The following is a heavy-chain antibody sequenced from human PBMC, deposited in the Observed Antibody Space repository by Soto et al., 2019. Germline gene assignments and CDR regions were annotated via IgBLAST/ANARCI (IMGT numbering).Heavy chain of an antibody. CDR2: ISSSGSTI. CDR3: ASGMVRGLDYYYYYGMDV. D-gene: IGHD3-10*01. Sequence: EVQLVESGGGLVQPGGSLRLSCAASGFTFSSYEMNWVRQAPGKGLEWVSYISSSGSTIYYADSVKGRFTISRDNAKNSLYLQMNSLRAEDTAVYYCASGMVRGLDYYYYYGMDVWGQGTTVTVSS. V-gene: IGHV3-48*03. J-gene: IGHJ6*02. CDR1: GFTFSSYE.